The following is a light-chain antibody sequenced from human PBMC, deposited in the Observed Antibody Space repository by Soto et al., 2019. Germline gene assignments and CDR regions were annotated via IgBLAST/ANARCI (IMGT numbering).Light chain of an antibody. CDR1: SGYIGVY. J-gene: IGLJ1*01. CDR2: HVS. V-gene: IGLV2-11*01. CDR3: CTDVGTYKV. Sequence: QSVLTQPRSVSGSPGQSVTISCTGPSGYIGVYVSWYQQHPGKAPKLMIYHVSQRPSGVPDRFSGSKSDNAASLTISGLQTDDEADYYCCTDVGTYKVFATGTKVTVL.